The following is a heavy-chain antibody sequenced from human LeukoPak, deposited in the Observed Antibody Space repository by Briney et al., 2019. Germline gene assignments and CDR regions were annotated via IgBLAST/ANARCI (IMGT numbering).Heavy chain of an antibody. CDR3: GRSGYYFYFDY. D-gene: IGHD3-22*01. CDR2: IDYSGTT. J-gene: IGHJ4*02. V-gene: IGHV4-39*01. Sequence: NPSETLSLTCTLSAGSLSIGDNYWGWIRQAPGKGLEWIGSIDYSGTTHYKPSLKSRVTASKDTSKNQLTLTLTSLTAADTAVYFCGRSGYYFYFDYWGQGTLVTVSS. CDR1: AGSLSIGDNY.